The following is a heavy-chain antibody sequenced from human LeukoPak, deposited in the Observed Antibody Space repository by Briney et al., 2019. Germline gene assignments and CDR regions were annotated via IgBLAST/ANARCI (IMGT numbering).Heavy chain of an antibody. V-gene: IGHV4-39*07. Sequence: SETMSLTCTVSGGSISSSSYYWGWIRQPPGKGLEWIGSIHYSGSTNYNPSLKSRVTISVDTSKNQFSLKLDSVTAADTAVYYCAKGTSSGWYYFDYWGQGTLVTVSS. D-gene: IGHD6-19*01. CDR1: GGSISSSSYY. CDR2: IHYSGST. CDR3: AKGTSSGWYYFDY. J-gene: IGHJ4*02.